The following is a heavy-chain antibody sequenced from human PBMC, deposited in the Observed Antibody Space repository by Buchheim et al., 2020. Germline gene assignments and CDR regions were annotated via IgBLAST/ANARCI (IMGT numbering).Heavy chain of an antibody. CDR2: ISSSGSYI. CDR1: GFTFSSYN. V-gene: IGHV3-21*01. Sequence: EVQLVESGGGLVKPGGSLRLSCAASGFTFSSYNINWVRQAPGKGLEWVSSISSSGSYIYYADSVKGRFTISRDTSKNTLYLQMNSLRAEDTAVYYCASRPVDTTMIYYFDYWGQGTL. J-gene: IGHJ4*02. CDR3: ASRPVDTTMIYYFDY. D-gene: IGHD5-18*01.